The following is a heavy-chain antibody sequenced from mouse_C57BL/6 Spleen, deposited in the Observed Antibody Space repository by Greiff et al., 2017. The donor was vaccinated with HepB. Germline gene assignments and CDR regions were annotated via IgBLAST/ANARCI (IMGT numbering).Heavy chain of an antibody. D-gene: IGHD2-9*01. J-gene: IGHJ3*01. CDR2: IHPNSGST. V-gene: IGHV1-64*01. CDR1: GYTFPSYW. CDR3: ARSGAYYGSAWFAY. Sequence: VQLQQPGAELVKPGASVKLSCKASGYTFPSYWMHWVKQRPGQGLEWIGMIHPNSGSTNYNEKFKSKATLTVDKSSSTAYMQLSSLTSEDSAVYYCARSGAYYGSAWFAYWGQGTLVTVSA.